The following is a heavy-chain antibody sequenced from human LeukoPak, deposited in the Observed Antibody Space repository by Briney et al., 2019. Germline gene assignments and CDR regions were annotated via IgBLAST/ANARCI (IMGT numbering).Heavy chain of an antibody. CDR1: GFTFSTYG. J-gene: IGHJ2*01. D-gene: IGHD6-19*01. V-gene: IGHV3-33*03. CDR3: TSGPGEYRSEWYFDV. CDR2: IWYDGSNK. Sequence: GGSLRLSCAASGFTFSTYGMHWVRQAPGKGLEWVAVIWYDGSNKFYRDSVRGRFTISRDDSKNTLYLQMHSLRAEHTADYCCTSGPGEYRSEWYFDVWGHGTLVTVSS.